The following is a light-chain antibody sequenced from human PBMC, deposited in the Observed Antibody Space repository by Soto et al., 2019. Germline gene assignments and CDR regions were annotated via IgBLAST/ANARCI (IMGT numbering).Light chain of an antibody. CDR2: GAS. Sequence: EIVFTQSPGTLSLSPGERAILSCRASQSINNYLAWYRQKPGQAPKILIYGASTRATGIPDRFSGSGSGTDFTLTISRLEPEDFAVYYCQHYGRSPPFTFGPGTKVDIK. V-gene: IGKV3-20*01. CDR1: QSINNY. CDR3: QHYGRSPPFT. J-gene: IGKJ3*01.